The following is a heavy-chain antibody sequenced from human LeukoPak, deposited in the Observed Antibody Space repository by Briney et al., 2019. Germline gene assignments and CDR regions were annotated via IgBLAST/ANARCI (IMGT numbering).Heavy chain of an antibody. CDR2: INPNSGGT. CDR1: GYTFTGYY. J-gene: IGHJ3*02. D-gene: IGHD6-19*01. CDR3: ARDLRSGWSDAFDI. Sequence: ASVKVSCKAPGYTFTGYYMHWVRQAPGQGLEWMGWINPNSGGTNYAQKFQGRVTMTRDTSISTAYMELSRLRSDDTAVYYCARDLRSGWSDAFDIWGQGTMVTVSS. V-gene: IGHV1-2*02.